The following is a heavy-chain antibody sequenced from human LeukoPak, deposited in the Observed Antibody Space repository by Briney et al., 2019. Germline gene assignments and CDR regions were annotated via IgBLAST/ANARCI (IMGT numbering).Heavy chain of an antibody. Sequence: PGGSLRLSCAASGFTFSSYAMSWVRQAPGKGLEWVSAISGSGGSTYYADSVKGRFTISRDNSKNTLYLQMNSLRAEDTAVYYCAKDALSSTSFPVWFDPWGQGTLVTVSS. CDR3: AKDALSSTSFPVWFDP. D-gene: IGHD2-2*01. J-gene: IGHJ5*02. CDR2: ISGSGGST. V-gene: IGHV3-23*01. CDR1: GFTFSSYA.